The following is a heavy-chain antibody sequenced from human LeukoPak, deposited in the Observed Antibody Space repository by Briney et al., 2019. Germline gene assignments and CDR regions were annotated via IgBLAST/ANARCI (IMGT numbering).Heavy chain of an antibody. CDR3: ARDRGRGYCSGGSCYSGRHRSFDY. CDR1: GFIFSNSG. J-gene: IGHJ4*02. V-gene: IGHV3-30*03. Sequence: PGRSLRLSCAASGFIFSNSGMHWVRQAPGKGLEWVAVISYDGSNKNYADSVKGRFTISRDNSKNTLYLQMNSLRDEDTAVYYCARDRGRGYCSGGSCYSGRHRSFDYWGQGTLVTVSS. CDR2: ISYDGSNK. D-gene: IGHD2-15*01.